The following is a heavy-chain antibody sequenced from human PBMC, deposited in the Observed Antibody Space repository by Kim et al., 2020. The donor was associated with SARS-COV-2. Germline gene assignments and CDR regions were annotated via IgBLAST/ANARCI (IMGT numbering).Heavy chain of an antibody. Sequence: GGSLRLSCAASGFTFSSYWMHWVRQAPGKGLVWVSRINSDGSSTSYADSVKGRFTISRDNAKNTLYLQMNSLRAEDTAVYYCARDRYYYDSSGYFPFDLWGRGTLVTVSS. CDR2: INSDGSST. CDR3: ARDRYYYDSSGYFPFDL. CDR1: GFTFSSYW. D-gene: IGHD3-22*01. J-gene: IGHJ2*01. V-gene: IGHV3-74*01.